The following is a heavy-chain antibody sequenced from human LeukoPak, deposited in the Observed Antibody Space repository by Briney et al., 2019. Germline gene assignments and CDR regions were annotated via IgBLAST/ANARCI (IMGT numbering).Heavy chain of an antibody. D-gene: IGHD6-13*01. CDR3: ARVSSSWYGGDYYYYMDV. V-gene: IGHV1-46*01. J-gene: IGHJ6*03. Sequence: ASVKVSCKASGYTFTSYYMHWVRQAPGQGLEWMGIINPSGGSTSYAQKFQGRVTMTRDMSTSTVYMELSSLRSEDTAVYYCARVSSSWYGGDYYYYMDVWGKGTTVTVSS. CDR1: GYTFTSYY. CDR2: INPSGGST.